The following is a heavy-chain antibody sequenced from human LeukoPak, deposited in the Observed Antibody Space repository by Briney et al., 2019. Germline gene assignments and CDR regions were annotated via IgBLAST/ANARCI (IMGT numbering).Heavy chain of an antibody. D-gene: IGHD1-14*01. Sequence: SQTLSLTCAISGDSVSGDRAAWNWIRQSPSGGLEWLGRTYHRSKWYNDYAVSVKSRITINPGTSKNQFSLQLDSVTPEDTAVYYCAGGPGNHGYFQHWGQGTLVTVSS. CDR3: AGGPGNHGYFQH. J-gene: IGHJ1*01. CDR2: TYHRSKWYN. V-gene: IGHV6-1*01. CDR1: GDSVSGDRAA.